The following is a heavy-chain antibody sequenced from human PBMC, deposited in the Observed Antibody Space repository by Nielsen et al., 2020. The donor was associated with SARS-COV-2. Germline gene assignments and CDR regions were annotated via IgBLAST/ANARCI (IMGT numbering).Heavy chain of an antibody. V-gene: IGHV2-70*11. J-gene: IGHJ4*02. CDR1: GFSLSTSGMC. CDR2: IDWDDDK. Sequence: SGPTLVKPTQTLTLTCTFSGFSLSTSGMCVSWIRQPPGKALEWLSRIDWDDDKYYSTSLKTRLTISKDTSKNQVVLTMTNMDPVDTATYYCARTYYGGNSAFFDYWGQGTLVTVSS. CDR3: ARTYYGGNSAFFDY. D-gene: IGHD4-23*01.